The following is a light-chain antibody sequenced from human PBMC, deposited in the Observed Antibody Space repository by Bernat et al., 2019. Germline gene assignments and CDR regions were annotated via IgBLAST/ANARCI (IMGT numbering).Light chain of an antibody. Sequence: EIVMTQSPATLSVSPGERATLSCRANQSISSSVAWYQQKLGQAPRLLIYDASTRATAIPARFSGSGSGTESTLTISSLQSEDFAVYYCQQYSNWPPRYTFGQGTKLEIK. V-gene: IGKV3-15*01. J-gene: IGKJ2*01. CDR1: QSISSS. CDR2: DAS. CDR3: QQYSNWPPRYT.